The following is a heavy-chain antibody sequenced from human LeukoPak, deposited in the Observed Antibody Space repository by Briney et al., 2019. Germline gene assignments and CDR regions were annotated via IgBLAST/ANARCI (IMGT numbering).Heavy chain of an antibody. J-gene: IGHJ1*01. CDR2: IYSDGST. V-gene: IGHV3-53*01. CDR3: ANSGWYSYFQH. Sequence: GSLRLSCAASGFTVSSNYMSWVRQAPGKGLEWVSLIYSDGSTSYADSVKGRFTISRDNSKNTLYLQMNSLRAEDTAVYYCANSGWYSYFQHWGQGTLVTVSS. D-gene: IGHD6-19*01. CDR1: GFTVSSNY.